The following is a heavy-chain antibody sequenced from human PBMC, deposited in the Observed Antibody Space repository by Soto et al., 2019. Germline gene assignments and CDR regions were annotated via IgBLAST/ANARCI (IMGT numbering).Heavy chain of an antibody. CDR2: ISYDGSNK. Sequence: PGGSMRLSCAASGLTFSIYVIPLFRQTPGKGLEWVAVISYDGSNKYYADSVKGRFTITRDMSTSTAYMELSSLRSEDTAVYYCAALEVGYLFMDVWGQGTTVTV. D-gene: IGHD6-25*01. CDR1: GLTFSIYV. V-gene: IGHV3-30-3*01. J-gene: IGHJ6*02. CDR3: AALEVGYLFMDV.